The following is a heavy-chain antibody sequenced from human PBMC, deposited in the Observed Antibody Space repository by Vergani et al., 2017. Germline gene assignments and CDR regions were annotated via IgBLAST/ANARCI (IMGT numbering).Heavy chain of an antibody. CDR2: IYSTGST. V-gene: IGHV4-59*13. Sequence: QVQLEESGPGLVKPSETLSLTCTVSGGSFNTYYWSWIRQSPGKGLEWIGYIYSTGSTNYNPSLNSRVTMSVDTSKNQFSLKLRSVTAADTAVYFCARVMYRDEASTGYRLEGRDIGGQGTTGNISS. CDR3: ARVMYRDEASTGYRLEGRDI. D-gene: IGHD3-9*01. J-gene: IGHJ6*02. CDR1: GGSFNTYY.